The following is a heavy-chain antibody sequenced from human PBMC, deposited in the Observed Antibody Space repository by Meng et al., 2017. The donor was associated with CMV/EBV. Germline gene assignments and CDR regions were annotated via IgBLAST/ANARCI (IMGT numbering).Heavy chain of an antibody. CDR3: ARGSRRLPRFNWFDP. J-gene: IGHJ5*02. Sequence: QVQLQQWGAGLLKPSETLSLTCAVYGGSFNGYYWSWIRQPPGKGLEWIGEINHSGSTNYNPSLKSRVTISVDTSKNQFSLKLSSVTAADTAVYYCARGSRRLPRFNWFDPWGQGALVTVSS. CDR2: INHSGST. CDR1: GGSFNGYY. D-gene: IGHD3-3*01. V-gene: IGHV4-34*01.